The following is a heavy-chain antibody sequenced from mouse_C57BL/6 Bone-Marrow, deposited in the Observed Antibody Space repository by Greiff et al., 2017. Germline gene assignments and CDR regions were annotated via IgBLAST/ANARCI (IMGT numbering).Heavy chain of an antibody. CDR2: ISYDGSN. J-gene: IGHJ2*01. D-gene: IGHD2-4*01. Sequence: ESGPGLVKPSQSLSLTCSVTGYSITSGYYWNWIRQFPGNKLEWMGYISYDGSNNYNPSLKNRISITRDTSKNQFFLKLNSVTTEDTATYYCARAGDYDYAFDYWGQGTTLTVSS. CDR3: ARAGDYDYAFDY. CDR1: GYSITSGYY. V-gene: IGHV3-6*01.